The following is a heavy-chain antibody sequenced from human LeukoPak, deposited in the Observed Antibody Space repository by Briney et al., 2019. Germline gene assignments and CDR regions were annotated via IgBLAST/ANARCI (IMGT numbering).Heavy chain of an antibody. J-gene: IGHJ6*04. CDR2: IKSKTDGGTT. CDR1: GFTFSNAW. Sequence: KPGGSLRLSCAASGFTFSNAWMSWVRQAPGKGLEWVSRIKSKTDGGTTDYAAPVKGSFTISRDDSKNTLYLQMNSLKTEDTAVYYCTTYNFVVVPAALLYYYYGMDVWGNGPTVTVSS. V-gene: IGHV3-15*01. CDR3: TTYNFVVVPAALLYYYYGMDV. D-gene: IGHD2-2*02.